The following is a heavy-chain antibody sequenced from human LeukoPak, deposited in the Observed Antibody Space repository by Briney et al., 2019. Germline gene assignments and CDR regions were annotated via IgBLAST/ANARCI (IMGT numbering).Heavy chain of an antibody. CDR2: INPNSGGT. D-gene: IGHD2-21*01. J-gene: IGHJ4*02. Sequence: ASVKVSCKAFGYTFTGYYMHWVRQAPGQGLEWMGWINPNSGGTNYAQKFQGRVTMTRDTSINTAYMELSRLRSDDTAVYYCXRGPNCGGDCXHFDYWGQGTLVTXSS. CDR3: XRGPNCGGDCXHFDY. CDR1: GYTFTGYY. V-gene: IGHV1-2*02.